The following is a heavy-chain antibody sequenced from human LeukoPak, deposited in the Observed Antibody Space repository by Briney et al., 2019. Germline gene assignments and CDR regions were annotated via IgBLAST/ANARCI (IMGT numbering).Heavy chain of an antibody. V-gene: IGHV3-33*06. D-gene: IGHD3-22*01. CDR2: IWYDGSNK. CDR1: GFTFSSYG. Sequence: GGSLRLSCAASGFTFSSYGMHWVRQAPGKGLEWVAVIWYDGSNKYYADSVKGRFTISRDNSKNTLYLQMNSLRAEDTAVYYCAKGEYYYDSSGYKAEYFQHWGQGTLATVSS. CDR3: AKGEYYYDSSGYKAEYFQH. J-gene: IGHJ1*01.